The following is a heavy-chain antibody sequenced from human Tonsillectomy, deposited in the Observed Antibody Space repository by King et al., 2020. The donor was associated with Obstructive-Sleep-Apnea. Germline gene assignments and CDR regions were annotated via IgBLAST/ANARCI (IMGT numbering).Heavy chain of an antibody. CDR2: ISYDGSNK. CDR3: AKDPVSSSGWYGIGYFDY. D-gene: IGHD6-19*01. J-gene: IGHJ4*02. V-gene: IGHV3-30-3*01. Sequence: VQLVESGGGVVQPGRSLRLSCAASGFTFSSYAMHWVRQAPGKGLEWVAVISYDGSNKYYADSVKGRFTISRDNSKKTLYLQMNSLRAEETAVYYCAKDPVSSSGWYGIGYFDYWGQGTLVTVSS. CDR1: GFTFSSYA.